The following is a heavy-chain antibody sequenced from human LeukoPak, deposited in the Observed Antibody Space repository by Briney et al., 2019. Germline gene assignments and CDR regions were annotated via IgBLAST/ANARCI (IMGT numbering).Heavy chain of an antibody. CDR1: GGTFSSYA. Sequence: SVKVSCKASGGTFSSYAISWVRQAPGQGLEWMGGIIPIFGTANYAQKFQGRVTITADESTSTAYMELSSLRSEDTAVYYCATASIAVADTSVAFDIWGQGTMVTVSS. V-gene: IGHV1-69*13. D-gene: IGHD6-19*01. J-gene: IGHJ3*02. CDR3: ATASIAVADTSVAFDI. CDR2: IIPIFGTA.